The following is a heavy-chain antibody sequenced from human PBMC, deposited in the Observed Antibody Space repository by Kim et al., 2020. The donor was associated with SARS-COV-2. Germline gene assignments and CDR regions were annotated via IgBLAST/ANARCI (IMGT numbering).Heavy chain of an antibody. D-gene: IGHD2-8*01. CDR1: GFTFTDYC. CDR2: VNAGNGDT. V-gene: IGHV1-3*01. J-gene: IGHJ4*02. Sequence: ASVKVSCKASGFTFTDYCIHWVRQAPGQRLEWMGWVNAGNGDTYYSQKFQDRVTMTKDTSANTAYMELSSLRSEDTAVYYCAIPSFCNNGICPYYDYWGQGTLFIVSS. CDR3: AIPSFCNNGICPYYDY.